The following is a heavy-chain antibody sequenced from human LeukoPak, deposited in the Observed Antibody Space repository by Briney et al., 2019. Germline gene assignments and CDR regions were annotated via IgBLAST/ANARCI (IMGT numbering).Heavy chain of an antibody. Sequence: ASVKVSCQASGYTFTSYGISWVRQAPGQGLEWMGWISAYNGNTNYAQKLQGRVTMTTDTSTSTAYMELRSLRSDDTAVYYCARDLSYYYGSGSYYFDYWGQGTLVTVSS. CDR2: ISAYNGNT. J-gene: IGHJ4*02. D-gene: IGHD3-10*01. V-gene: IGHV1-18*04. CDR1: GYTFTSYG. CDR3: ARDLSYYYGSGSYYFDY.